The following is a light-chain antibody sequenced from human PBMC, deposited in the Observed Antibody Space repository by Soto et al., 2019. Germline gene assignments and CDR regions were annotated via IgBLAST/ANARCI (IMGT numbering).Light chain of an antibody. CDR2: EAS. V-gene: IGKV1-5*03. Sequence: DIQMTQSPSTLSAAIGDRVAITGRASQTVYTWLAWYQQKPGTAPKLLIYEASTLHSGVPSRFSGSGSGTEFTLVISRLQPDDLATYYCQQYSSYSPYTFGQGTKVDI. CDR1: QTVYTW. J-gene: IGKJ2*01. CDR3: QQYSSYSPYT.